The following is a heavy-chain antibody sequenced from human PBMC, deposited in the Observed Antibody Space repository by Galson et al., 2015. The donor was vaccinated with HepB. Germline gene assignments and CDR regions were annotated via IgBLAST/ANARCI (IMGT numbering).Heavy chain of an antibody. J-gene: IGHJ4*02. CDR2: ISPNNGAT. V-gene: IGHV1-2*02. CDR3: ARGLVDNSGYYTLVY. CDR1: GYTFTSYG. D-gene: IGHD3-22*01. Sequence: SVKVSCKASGYTFTSYGISWVRQAPGQGLEWMGWISPNNGATNYAQKFQGRVTVTRDTSISTAYMELSSLRSDDTAVYYCARGLVDNSGYYTLVYWGQGTLVTVSS.